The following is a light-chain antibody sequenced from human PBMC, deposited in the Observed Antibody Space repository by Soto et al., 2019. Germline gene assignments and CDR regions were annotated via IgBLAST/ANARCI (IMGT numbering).Light chain of an antibody. CDR1: QDISKN. V-gene: IGKV1-33*01. CDR3: QQYESLPLT. J-gene: IGKJ5*01. CDR2: DAS. Sequence: DIQMTQSPSSLSASVEDIVTITCHASQDISKNLILYQQKPGKAPKLLIYDASDLETGVPSRFSGSGSGTGFTFTISSLQPEDFATYYCQQYESLPLTFGQGTRLEIK.